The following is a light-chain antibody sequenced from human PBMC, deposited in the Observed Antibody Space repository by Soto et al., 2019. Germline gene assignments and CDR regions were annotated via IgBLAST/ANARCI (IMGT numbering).Light chain of an antibody. CDR2: GNS. J-gene: IGLJ2*01. V-gene: IGLV1-40*01. CDR1: SSNIGAGYD. CDR3: QSYDSSLSEDVV. Sequence: QSVLTQPPSVSGAPGQRVTISCTGSSSNIGAGYDVHWYQQLPGTAPKLLIYGNSNRPSGVPDRFSGSKSGTSASLATTGLQAEDEADYYCQSYDSSLSEDVVFGGGTKVTVL.